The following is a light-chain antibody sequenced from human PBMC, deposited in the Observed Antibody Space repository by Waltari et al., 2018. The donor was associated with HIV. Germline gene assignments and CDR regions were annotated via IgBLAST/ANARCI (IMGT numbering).Light chain of an antibody. CDR3: LLSYSGAVL. Sequence: QAVVTQEPSLTVSPGGTVTLTCGSSTGAVTSGHSPYWFQQKPGQAPRTLIYDTSNKHALTPARFSGSLLGCKAALTLSGAHPEDEADYYFLLSYSGAVLFGGGTKLTVL. CDR1: TGAVTSGHS. J-gene: IGLJ2*01. CDR2: DTS. V-gene: IGLV7-46*01.